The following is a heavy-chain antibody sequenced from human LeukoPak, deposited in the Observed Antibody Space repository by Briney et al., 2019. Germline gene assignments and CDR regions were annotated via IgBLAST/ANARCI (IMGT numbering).Heavy chain of an antibody. J-gene: IGHJ4*02. CDR3: ARGDKFSGDY. V-gene: IGHV3-7*04. D-gene: IGHD2-15*01. CDR2: IHQDGNEK. CDR1: GFTFSTYW. Sequence: PGGSLRLSCAASGFTFSTYWMSWVRQAPEKELEWVANIHQDGNEKYYVDSVKGRFTISRDNAKNSLYLQMNSLRAEDTAVYYCARGDKFSGDYWGQGTLVTVSS.